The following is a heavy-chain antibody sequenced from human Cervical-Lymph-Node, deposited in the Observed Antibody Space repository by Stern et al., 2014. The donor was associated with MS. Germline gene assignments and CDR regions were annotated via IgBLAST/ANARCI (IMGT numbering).Heavy chain of an antibody. V-gene: IGHV3-7*01. CDR2: IKRDGSEN. J-gene: IGHJ4*02. CDR3: VRQSGVY. D-gene: IGHD3-10*01. CDR1: GLTFSNYL. Sequence: EVQLVESGGGXVQPXGSLRLSCAASGLTFSNYLMSWVRQAPGKGLEWVSNIKRDGSENIYVDSVKGRFTISRANPKNLLSLQMNSRRAEDTAVYYCVRQSGVYWGQGALVTVSS.